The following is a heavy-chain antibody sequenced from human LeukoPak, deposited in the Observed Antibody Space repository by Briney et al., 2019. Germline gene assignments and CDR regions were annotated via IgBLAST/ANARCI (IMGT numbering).Heavy chain of an antibody. CDR1: GFTFSIYG. V-gene: IGHV3-23*01. CDR3: AKRSHTSRWYAAFDS. D-gene: IGHD6-13*01. CDR2: IGGSSGTT. J-gene: IGHJ4*02. Sequence: GGSLRLSCAASGFTFSIYGMNWVRQAPGKGLEWVSFIGGSSGTTYYADSVKGRFTISRDNSKNTLYLQMISLRAEDTALYYCAKRSHTSRWYAAFDSWGQGAPVTVSS.